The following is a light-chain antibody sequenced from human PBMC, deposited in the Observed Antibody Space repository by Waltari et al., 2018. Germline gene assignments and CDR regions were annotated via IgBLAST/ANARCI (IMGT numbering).Light chain of an antibody. CDR3: QQYDGEVVT. V-gene: IGKV3-20*01. Sequence: EIVLTQSPGTLSLSPGERATLSCRASQSVTSISVTWYQQKLGQAPRLLLYGTSSRATGITDRFSGSGSGTDFTLTISRLEPEEFAVYYCQQYDGEVVTFGGGTKVEI. CDR2: GTS. CDR1: QSVTSIS. J-gene: IGKJ4*01.